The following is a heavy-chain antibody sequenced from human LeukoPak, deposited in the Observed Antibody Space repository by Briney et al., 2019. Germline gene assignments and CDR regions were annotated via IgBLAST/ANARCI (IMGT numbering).Heavy chain of an antibody. D-gene: IGHD3-3*01. CDR3: ARDPDSKDFWSGYSDY. V-gene: IGHV3-21*01. J-gene: IGHJ4*02. CDR1: GFTFSSYS. CDR2: ISSSSTYI. Sequence: GGSLRLSCAASGFTFSSYSMNWVRQTPGKGLEWVSSISSSSTYIYYADSVKGRFTISRDNAKNSLYLQMNSLRAEDTAVYYCARDPDSKDFWSGYSDYWGQGTLVTVSS.